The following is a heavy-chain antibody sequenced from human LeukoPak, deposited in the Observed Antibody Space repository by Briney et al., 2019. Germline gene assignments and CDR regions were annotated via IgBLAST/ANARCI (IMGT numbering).Heavy chain of an antibody. Sequence: SETLSLTCTVSGGSIRSSGYYWSWIRQHPGKGLEWIGYISYTGSTYYNPSLESRVTISPDTFMNQFSLRLTSVTAADTAVYYCAREGRGSGSYADCWGQGTLVTVSS. V-gene: IGHV4-31*03. CDR1: GGSIRSSGYY. J-gene: IGHJ4*02. CDR2: ISYTGST. D-gene: IGHD3-10*01. CDR3: AREGRGSGSYADC.